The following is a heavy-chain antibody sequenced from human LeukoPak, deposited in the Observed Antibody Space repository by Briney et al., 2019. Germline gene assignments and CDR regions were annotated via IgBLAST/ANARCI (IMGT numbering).Heavy chain of an antibody. J-gene: IGHJ4*02. D-gene: IGHD2-21*02. V-gene: IGHV3-30*03. CDR3: TREGPIYCGGDCHTGY. Sequence: GGSLRLSCAASGFTFSSYGMHWVRQAPGKGLEWVAVISYDGSNKYYADSVKGRFTISRDNSKNTLYLQMNSLRAEDTAVYYCTREGPIYCGGDCHTGYWGQGTLVTVSS. CDR1: GFTFSSYG. CDR2: ISYDGSNK.